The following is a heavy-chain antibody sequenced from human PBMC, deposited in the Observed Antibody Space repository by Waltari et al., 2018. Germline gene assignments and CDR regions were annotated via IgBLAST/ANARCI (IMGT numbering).Heavy chain of an antibody. CDR3: GRDRGRGLYLDS. D-gene: IGHD2-15*01. CDR1: GDSMSSTYW. J-gene: IGHJ4*02. Sequence: QLHQSGPGLVKPSGTLSLTCAVSGDSMSSTYWWSWVRKSPGKGLEWIGQVHGSGKTNYDPSFASRVSWTLHTSANQFSLRVTSATAADTAVYYCGRDRGRGLYLDSWGQGTLVTVSP. V-gene: IGHV4-4*02. CDR2: VHGSGKT.